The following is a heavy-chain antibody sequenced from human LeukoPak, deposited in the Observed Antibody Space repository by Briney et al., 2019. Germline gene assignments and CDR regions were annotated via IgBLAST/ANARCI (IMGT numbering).Heavy chain of an antibody. Sequence: ASVKVSCKASGVTFSSYAISWVRQAPGQGLEWMGGIIPIFGTANYAQKFQGRVTITADESTSTAYMELSSLRSEDTAVYYCARGLVVIGFDPWGQGTLVTVSS. V-gene: IGHV1-69*13. CDR2: IIPIFGTA. CDR3: ARGLVVIGFDP. J-gene: IGHJ5*02. D-gene: IGHD2-21*01. CDR1: GVTFSSYA.